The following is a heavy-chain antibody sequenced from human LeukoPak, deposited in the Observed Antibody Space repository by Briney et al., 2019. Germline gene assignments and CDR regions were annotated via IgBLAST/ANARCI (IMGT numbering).Heavy chain of an antibody. Sequence: GGSLRLSCAASGFTFSSYWMSWVRQAPGKGLEWVAFIRYDVNNKYYADSVKGRFTISRDNSKNTLYLQMNSLRAEDTAVYYCARDLSGIAGYTYGRGIDYWGQGTLVTVSS. CDR3: ARDLSGIAGYTYGRGIDY. CDR2: IRYDVNNK. CDR1: GFTFSSYW. J-gene: IGHJ4*02. V-gene: IGHV3-30*02. D-gene: IGHD5-18*01.